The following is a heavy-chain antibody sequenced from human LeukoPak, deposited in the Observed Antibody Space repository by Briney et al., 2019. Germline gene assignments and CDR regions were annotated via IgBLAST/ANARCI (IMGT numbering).Heavy chain of an antibody. CDR1: GYTFTGYY. J-gene: IGHJ6*02. V-gene: IGHV1-2*02. CDR2: INPISGGT. Sequence: ASVKVSCKASGYTFTGYYMHWVRQAPGQGLEWMGWINPISGGTNYAQKFQGRVTMTRDTSISTAYMELSRLRSDDTAVYYCATDVLRYFDWLPTGDQWNYYSYGMDVWGQGTTVTVSS. D-gene: IGHD3-9*01. CDR3: ATDVLRYFDWLPTGDQWNYYSYGMDV.